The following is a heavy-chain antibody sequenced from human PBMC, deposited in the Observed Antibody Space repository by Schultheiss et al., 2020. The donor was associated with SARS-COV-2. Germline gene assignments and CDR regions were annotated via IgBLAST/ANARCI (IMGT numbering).Heavy chain of an antibody. CDR1: GFTFDDYA. J-gene: IGHJ4*02. Sequence: GGSLRLSCAASGFTFDDYAMHWVRQAPGKGLEWVSLISWDGGSTYYADSVKGRFTISRDNSKNSLYLQMNSLRAEDTALYYCAKDQSSSWANYFDYWGQGTLVTVSS. D-gene: IGHD6-13*01. V-gene: IGHV3-43D*04. CDR2: ISWDGGST. CDR3: AKDQSSSWANYFDY.